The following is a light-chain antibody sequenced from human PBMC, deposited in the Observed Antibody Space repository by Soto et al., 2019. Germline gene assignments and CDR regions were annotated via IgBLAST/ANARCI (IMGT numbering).Light chain of an antibody. CDR1: QSLSNN. CDR3: QQYKNWPPLT. Sequence: EIVLTQSPATLSVSPGERVTLSCRASQSLSNNLAWYQHRPGQAPRLLISGASTRATGIPARFSGSGSGTEFTLTISSLQSEDFAVYYCQQYKNWPPLTFGGGTTVEIK. CDR2: GAS. V-gene: IGKV3-15*01. J-gene: IGKJ4*01.